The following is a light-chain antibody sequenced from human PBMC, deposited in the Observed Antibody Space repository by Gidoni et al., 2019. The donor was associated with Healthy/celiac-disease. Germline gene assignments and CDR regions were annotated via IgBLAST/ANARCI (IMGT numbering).Light chain of an antibody. J-gene: IGLJ1*01. CDR1: SSDVGGYNY. Sequence: QSALTQPASVSGSPGQSITISCTGTSSDVGGYNYVSWYQQHPGKAPNLMIYDVSNRPSGVSNRCSGSKSGNTASLTISGLQAEDEADYYGSSYTSSSTLVFGTGTKGTVL. CDR2: DVS. V-gene: IGLV2-14*03. CDR3: SSYTSSSTLV.